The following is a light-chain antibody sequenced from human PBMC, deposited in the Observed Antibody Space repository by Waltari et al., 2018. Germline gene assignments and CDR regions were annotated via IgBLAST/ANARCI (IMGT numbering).Light chain of an antibody. CDR1: SSNIGAGYD. CDR3: QSYDNTLRGSV. V-gene: IGLV1-40*01. Sequence: SVLTQPPSVSGAPGQRVTISCTGSSSNIGAGYDVHWYQQLPGKAPNLLIYSNTIRPSGVPDRVSASKSGTSASLAITGLRADDEADYYCQSYDNTLRGSVFGGGTKLTVL. CDR2: SNT. J-gene: IGLJ3*02.